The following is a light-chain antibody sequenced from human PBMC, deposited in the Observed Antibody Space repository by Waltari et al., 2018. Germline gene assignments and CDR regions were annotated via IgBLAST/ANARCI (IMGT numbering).Light chain of an antibody. CDR3: AAWDDSLSGRV. CDR1: RSNIGNNY. V-gene: IGLV1-47*01. CDR2: RNN. Sequence: QSVLTQPPSASGTPGQRVTIPCSGSRSNIGNNYVYWYQQIPGKAPKLLIYRNNQWPPGVTDRFSGAKFGTSASLAISGLRSADEADYYCAAWDDSLSGRVFGGGTKVTVL. J-gene: IGLJ3*02.